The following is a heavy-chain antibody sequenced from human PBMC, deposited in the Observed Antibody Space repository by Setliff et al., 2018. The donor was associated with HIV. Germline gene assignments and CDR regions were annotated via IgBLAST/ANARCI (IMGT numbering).Heavy chain of an antibody. CDR2: IYTSGST. Sequence: PSETLSLTCTVSGGSISSYYWSWIRQPPGKALEWIGYIYTSGSTNYNPSLKSRVTISIDTSKKQFSLRLTSVTAADSAVYYCARGYSSSSFILWGQGTLVTVSS. V-gene: IGHV4-4*08. J-gene: IGHJ4*02. CDR1: GGSISSYY. D-gene: IGHD6-6*01. CDR3: ARGYSSSSFIL.